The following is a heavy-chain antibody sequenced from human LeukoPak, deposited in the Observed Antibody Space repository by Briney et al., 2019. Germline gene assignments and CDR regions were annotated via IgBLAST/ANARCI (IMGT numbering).Heavy chain of an antibody. Sequence: SETLSLTCTVSGGSISSYYWSWIRQPAGKGLGWIGRIYTSGSTDYNPSLKSRVTMSVDTSKNQFSLKLSSVTAADTAVYYCAREGPHGSGYLNYWGQGTLVTVSS. CDR1: GGSISSYY. V-gene: IGHV4-4*07. J-gene: IGHJ4*02. D-gene: IGHD3-22*01. CDR2: IYTSGST. CDR3: AREGPHGSGYLNY.